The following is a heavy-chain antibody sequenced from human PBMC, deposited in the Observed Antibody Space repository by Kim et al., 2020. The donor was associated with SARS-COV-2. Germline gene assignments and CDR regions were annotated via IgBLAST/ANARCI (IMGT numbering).Heavy chain of an antibody. J-gene: IGHJ4*02. Sequence: GGSLRLSCAASGFIFSNAWMSWVRQAPGKGLEWVGRIKSKTDGGTTDYAAPVKGRFTISRDDSKNTLYLQMNSLKTEDTAVYYCTTDTLSGSFHDYWGQGTLVTVSS. V-gene: IGHV3-15*01. CDR3: TTDTLSGSFHDY. CDR2: IKSKTDGGTT. CDR1: GFIFSNAW. D-gene: IGHD1-26*01.